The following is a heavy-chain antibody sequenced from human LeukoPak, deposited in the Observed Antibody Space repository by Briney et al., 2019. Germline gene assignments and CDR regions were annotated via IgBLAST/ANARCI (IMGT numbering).Heavy chain of an antibody. CDR2: IFYNGGP. D-gene: IGHD2-15*01. Sequence: SETLSLTCTVSGYSITNSNYYWGWVRQSPGRGLEWLGNIFYNGGPYYNPSFKSRVVISVDTSKNHFSLTLNAVTAADTAVYHCGIYSAFEIWSQGTLVTVSS. CDR1: GYSITNSNYY. CDR3: GIYSAFEI. J-gene: IGHJ3*02. V-gene: IGHV4-39*07.